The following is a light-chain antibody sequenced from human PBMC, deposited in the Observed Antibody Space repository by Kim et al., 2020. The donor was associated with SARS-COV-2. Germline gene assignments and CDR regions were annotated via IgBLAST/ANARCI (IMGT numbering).Light chain of an antibody. CDR3: QQYYSSPCT. J-gene: IGKJ1*01. CDR2: WAS. V-gene: IGKV4-1*01. CDR1: QSLLYSSNNKNH. Sequence: DIVMTQSPDSLAVSLGERATINCKSSQSLLYSSNNKNHLAWYQQKPGQPPKLLIYWASTRESGVPDRFSGSGSGTDFTLIISSLQAEDVAVYYCQQYYSSPCTFGQGTKVDIK.